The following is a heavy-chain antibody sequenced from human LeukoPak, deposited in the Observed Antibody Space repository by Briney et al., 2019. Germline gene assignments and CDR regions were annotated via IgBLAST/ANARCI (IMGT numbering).Heavy chain of an antibody. Sequence: ASVKVSCKASGYTFTSYYMHWVRQAPGQGLEWMGIINPSGGSTSYAQKFQGRVTMTRDTSTSTVYMELSSLRSEDTAVYYCASGDGILTGYRPNYYYYYGMDVWGQGTTVTVSS. D-gene: IGHD3-9*01. V-gene: IGHV1-46*01. J-gene: IGHJ6*02. CDR2: INPSGGST. CDR1: GYTFTSYY. CDR3: ASGDGILTGYRPNYYYYYGMDV.